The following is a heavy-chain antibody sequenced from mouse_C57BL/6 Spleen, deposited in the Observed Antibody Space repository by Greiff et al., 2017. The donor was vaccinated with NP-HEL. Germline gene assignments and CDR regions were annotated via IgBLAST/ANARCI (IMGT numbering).Heavy chain of an antibody. Sequence: QVQLQQSGAELMKPGASVKLSCKATGYTFTGYWIEWVKQRPGHGLEWIGEILPGSGSTNYTEKFKGKATFTADTSSNTAYMQLSSLTTEDSAIYYCARSAGGLYFDVWGTGTTVTVSS. V-gene: IGHV1-9*01. CDR3: ARSAGGLYFDV. D-gene: IGHD3-3*01. J-gene: IGHJ1*03. CDR2: ILPGSGST. CDR1: GYTFTGYW.